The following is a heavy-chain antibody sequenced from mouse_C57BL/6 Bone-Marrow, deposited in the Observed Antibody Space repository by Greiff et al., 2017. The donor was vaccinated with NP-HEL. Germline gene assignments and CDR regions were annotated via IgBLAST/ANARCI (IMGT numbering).Heavy chain of an antibody. V-gene: IGHV2-5*01. J-gene: IGHJ4*01. Sequence: VQLQQSGPGLVQPSQSLSITCTVSGFSFTSYGVHWVRQSPGKGLEWLGVIWRGGSTDYNAAFMSRLSITKDNSKSQVFFKMNSLQADDTAIYYCAKNLLYYDYDYAMDYWGQGTSVTVSS. CDR2: IWRGGST. D-gene: IGHD2-4*01. CDR3: AKNLLYYDYDYAMDY. CDR1: GFSFTSYG.